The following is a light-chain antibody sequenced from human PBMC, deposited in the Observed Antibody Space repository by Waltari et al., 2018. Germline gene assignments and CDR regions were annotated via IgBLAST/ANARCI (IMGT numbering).Light chain of an antibody. V-gene: IGLV3-10*01. CDR2: EDS. CDR1: AFTKKS. CDR3: YSTDRSDNPV. Sequence: SYELTQPPSVSVSPGQTARLTCSGDAFTKKSAFWYQQKSGQAPVLVIYEDSKRPAGILERYSGATSGTMATLTISGAQVEDEADYYCYSTDRSDNPVFGGGTKLTVL. J-gene: IGLJ2*01.